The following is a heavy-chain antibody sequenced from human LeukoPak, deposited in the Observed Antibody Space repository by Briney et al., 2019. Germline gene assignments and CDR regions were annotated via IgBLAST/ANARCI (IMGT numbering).Heavy chain of an antibody. V-gene: IGHV3-23*01. CDR3: AKATNSGWYYFDD. Sequence: PGGSLRLSCAASGFTFSNYAMSWVRQAPGKGLEWVSVLSGSGGSTYYADSVKGRFTISRDSSKNTLYLQMNSLRAEDTAVYHCAKATNSGWYYFDDWGQGTLVTVSS. D-gene: IGHD6-19*01. CDR1: GFTFSNYA. J-gene: IGHJ4*02. CDR2: LSGSGGST.